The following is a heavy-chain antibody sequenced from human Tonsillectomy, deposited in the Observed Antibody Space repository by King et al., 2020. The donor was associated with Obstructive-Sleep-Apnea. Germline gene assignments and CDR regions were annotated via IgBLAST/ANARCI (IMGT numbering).Heavy chain of an antibody. CDR2: ISNDGTNK. Sequence: VQLVESGGGVVPPGRSLRLSCAASGFSFSSHAMHWVRQAPGKGLEWVAVISNDGTNKYYADSVKGRFTFSRDNSENTLYLRMNSLRPEDTAVYYCARLPTAVATEPFDIWGQGTMVTVSS. J-gene: IGHJ3*02. V-gene: IGHV3-30-3*01. CDR1: GFSFSSHA. D-gene: IGHD4-17*01. CDR3: ARLPTAVATEPFDI.